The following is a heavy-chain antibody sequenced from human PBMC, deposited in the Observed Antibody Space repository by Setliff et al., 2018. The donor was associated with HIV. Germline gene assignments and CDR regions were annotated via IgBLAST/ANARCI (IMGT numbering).Heavy chain of an antibody. CDR2: IHYSGST. J-gene: IGHJ4*02. Sequence: SETLSLTCTVSGGSISSSSYYWGWIRQPPGKGLEWIGSIHYSGSTNYNPSLKSRVTISVDKSKNQFSLKLSSVTAADTAVYYCARSDYDYVWGSYRDPYYFDYWGQGTLVTVSS. V-gene: IGHV4-61*05. CDR3: ARSDYDYVWGSYRDPYYFDY. CDR1: GGSISSSSYY. D-gene: IGHD3-16*02.